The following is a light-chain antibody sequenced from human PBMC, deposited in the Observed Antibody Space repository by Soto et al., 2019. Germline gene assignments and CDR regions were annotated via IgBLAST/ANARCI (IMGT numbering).Light chain of an antibody. V-gene: IGKV3-20*01. CDR1: QIVNNNY. Sequence: ELVLTHSPGTLSLSPGERATLSCRASQIVNNNYLAWYKQKPGQAPRLVIYAASSRATGVPDRVSGSGSGTDFTLTVTRLEPEDFAVYYCQQYAESPLTFGGGTKVDI. J-gene: IGKJ4*01. CDR2: AAS. CDR3: QQYAESPLT.